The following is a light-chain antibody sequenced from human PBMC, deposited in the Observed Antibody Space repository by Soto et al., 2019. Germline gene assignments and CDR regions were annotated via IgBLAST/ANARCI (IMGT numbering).Light chain of an antibody. J-gene: IGLJ1*01. CDR1: SSDVGGYDY. Sequence: QSALTQPRSVSGSPGQSVAISCTGTSSDVGGYDYVSWFQHHPGKAPKLMIYDVTKRPSGVPDRFSGSKSGNTASLTISGLQAEDEADYYCCSYGGGPYVVGTGTKLTVL. CDR2: DVT. CDR3: CSYGGGPYV. V-gene: IGLV2-11*01.